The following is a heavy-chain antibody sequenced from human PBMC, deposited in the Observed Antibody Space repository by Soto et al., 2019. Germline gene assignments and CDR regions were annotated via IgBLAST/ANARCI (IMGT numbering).Heavy chain of an antibody. CDR2: INHSGTI. V-gene: IGHV4-34*01. CDR3: ARADRTLVTSYSLDV. D-gene: IGHD2-21*02. CDR1: GGSFSGYY. J-gene: IGHJ6*02. Sequence: SETLSLTCAVYGGSFSGYYWTWIRQPPGKGLEWIGEINHSGTINFNPSLKSRPTISLDTSKKHFSLKLSAVTDADTAAYYCARADRTLVTSYSLDVWGQGTTVTFAS.